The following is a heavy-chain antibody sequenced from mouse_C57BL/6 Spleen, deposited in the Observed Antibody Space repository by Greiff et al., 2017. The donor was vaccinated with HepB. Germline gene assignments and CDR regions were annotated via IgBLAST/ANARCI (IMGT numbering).Heavy chain of an antibody. CDR1: GFSLTSYG. J-gene: IGHJ4*01. D-gene: IGHD1-1*01. CDR2: IWSGGST. V-gene: IGHV2-2*01. CDR3: ASITTVVEDYAMDY. Sequence: VQVVESGPGLVQPSQSLSITCTVSGFSLTSYGVHWVRQSPGKGLEWLGVIWSGGSTDYNAAFISRLSISKDNSKSQVFFKMNSLQADDTAIYYCASITTVVEDYAMDYWGQGTSVTVSS.